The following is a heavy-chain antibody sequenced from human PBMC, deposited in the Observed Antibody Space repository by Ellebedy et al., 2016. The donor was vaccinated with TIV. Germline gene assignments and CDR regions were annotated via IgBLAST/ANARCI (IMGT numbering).Heavy chain of an antibody. J-gene: IGHJ3*01. D-gene: IGHD2-2*01. CDR2: ISTSGSTI. CDR1: GFTFSDHS. V-gene: IGHV3-11*01. Sequence: GESLKISXAASGFTFSDHSMSWIRQAPGKGLEWLSHISTSGSTIYQADSVKGRFTFSRDNAKNSLDLQMSSLRAEDSAVYYCARAGNSSNVGAFDFWGQGTVVTVSS. CDR3: ARAGNSSNVGAFDF.